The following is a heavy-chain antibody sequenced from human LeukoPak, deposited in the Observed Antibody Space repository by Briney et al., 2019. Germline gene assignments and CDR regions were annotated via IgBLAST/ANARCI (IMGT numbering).Heavy chain of an antibody. J-gene: IGHJ4*02. CDR3: AKDRTTVTTPLI. Sequence: GGSLRLSCAASGFTFSSYAMTWVRQAPGKGLEWVSGISGSGVITYYADSVKGRFTISRDSSMNTLSLHMNSLRAEDTAVYYCAKDRTTVTTPLIWGQGTRVTVSS. CDR1: GFTFSSYA. V-gene: IGHV3-23*01. D-gene: IGHD4-17*01. CDR2: ISGSGVIT.